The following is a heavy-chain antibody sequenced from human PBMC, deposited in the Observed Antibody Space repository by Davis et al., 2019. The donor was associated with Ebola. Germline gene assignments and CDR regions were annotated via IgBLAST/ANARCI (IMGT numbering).Heavy chain of an antibody. D-gene: IGHD1-7*01. J-gene: IGHJ2*01. CDR2: INPNSGGT. V-gene: IGHV1-2*02. Sequence: ASVKVSCKASGYTFTGYYMHWVRQAPGQGLEWMGWINPNSGGTNYAQKFQGRVTMTRDTSISTAYMELSRLRSDDTAVYYCARDIKQLELRWYFDLWGRGTLVTVSS. CDR1: GYTFTGYY. CDR3: ARDIKQLELRWYFDL.